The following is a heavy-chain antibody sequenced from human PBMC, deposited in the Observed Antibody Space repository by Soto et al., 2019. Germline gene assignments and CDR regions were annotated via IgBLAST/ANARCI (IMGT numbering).Heavy chain of an antibody. CDR3: ASSVAKSYYYGMDV. J-gene: IGHJ6*02. V-gene: IGHV1-69*12. CDR1: GGTFRSYA. CDR2: IIPSFGTA. Sequence: QVQLVQSGAEVKKPGSSVKVSCKASGGTFRSYAISWVRQAAGQGLEWMGGIIPSFGTANYAQKFQGRVTITADESTSTAYMELSSLRAEDTAVYYCASSVAKSYYYGMDVWGQGTTVTVSS.